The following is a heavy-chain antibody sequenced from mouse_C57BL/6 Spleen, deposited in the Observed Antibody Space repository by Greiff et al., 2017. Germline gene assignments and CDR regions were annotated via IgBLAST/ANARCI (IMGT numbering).Heavy chain of an antibody. D-gene: IGHD3-2*02. CDR2: IDPENGDT. Sequence: EVQLQQSGAELVRPGASVKLSCTASGFNIKDDYMHWVKQRPEQGLEWIGWIDPENGDTEYASKFQGKATITADTSSNTAYLQLSSLTSEDTAVYYGTTGQLRLRAMDYWGQGTSVTVSS. V-gene: IGHV14-4*01. CDR3: TTGQLRLRAMDY. CDR1: GFNIKDDY. J-gene: IGHJ4*01.